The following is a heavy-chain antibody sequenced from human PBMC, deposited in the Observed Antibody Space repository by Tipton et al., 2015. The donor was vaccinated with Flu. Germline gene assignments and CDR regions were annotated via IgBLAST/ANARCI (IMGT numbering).Heavy chain of an antibody. J-gene: IGHJ4*02. V-gene: IGHV3-43D*03. Sequence: SLRLSCAASGFTFDDYAMHWVRQAPGKGLEWVSLISWDGGSTYYEDSVKGRFTISRDNSKNSLYLQMNSLRAEDTALYYCAKGHLYGDPTPPADYWGQGTLVTVSS. D-gene: IGHD4-17*01. CDR3: AKGHLYGDPTPPADY. CDR2: ISWDGGST. CDR1: GFTFDDYA.